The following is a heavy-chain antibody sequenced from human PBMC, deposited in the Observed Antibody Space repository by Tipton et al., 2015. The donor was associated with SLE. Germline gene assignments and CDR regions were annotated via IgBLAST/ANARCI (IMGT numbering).Heavy chain of an antibody. CDR1: GDTFSKYT. D-gene: IGHD2-21*01. J-gene: IGHJ3*02. CDR2: IIPFFGTT. CDR3: ARVGDKIRGPRTASDI. V-gene: IGHV1-69*01. Sequence: QLVQSGAEVKKPGSSVKVSCKASGDTFSKYTFSWVRQAPGLGLEWMGGIIPFFGTTNYAQKFQGRVTITTDESTTTAYMELSRLRSDDTAVSFCARVGDKIRGPRTASDIWGQGTMVSVSS.